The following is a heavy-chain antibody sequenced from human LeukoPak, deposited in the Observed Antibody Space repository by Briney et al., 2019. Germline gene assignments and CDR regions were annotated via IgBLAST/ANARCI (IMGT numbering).Heavy chain of an antibody. CDR1: GFTFSDYY. CDR3: ASDIVATSGDF. J-gene: IGHJ4*02. Sequence: GGSLRLSCAASGFTFSDYYMSWIRQAPGKGLEWVAYITSSGDDIYYADSVKGRFTISRDNAKNALFLRMNSLRVEDTATYYCASDIVATSGDFWGQGTLVSVSS. V-gene: IGHV3-11*01. D-gene: IGHD5-12*01. CDR2: ITSSGDDI.